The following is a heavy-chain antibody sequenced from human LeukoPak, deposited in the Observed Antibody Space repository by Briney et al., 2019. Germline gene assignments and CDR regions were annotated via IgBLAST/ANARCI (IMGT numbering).Heavy chain of an antibody. J-gene: IGHJ4*02. D-gene: IGHD6-19*01. Sequence: PGGSLRLSCAASGFTFSSYWMSWVRQAPGKGLEWVANIKQDGSEKFYVDSVKGRFTISRDNAKNSLYLEMNSLRAEDTAVYYCARDRSSGWYFYWGQGTLVTVSS. CDR1: GFTFSSYW. V-gene: IGHV3-7*01. CDR3: ARDRSSGWYFY. CDR2: IKQDGSEK.